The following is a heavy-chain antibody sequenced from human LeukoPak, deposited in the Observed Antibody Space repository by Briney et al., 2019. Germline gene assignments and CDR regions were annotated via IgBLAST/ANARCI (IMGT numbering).Heavy chain of an antibody. CDR1: GGSFSGYY. Sequence: SETLSPTCAVYGGSFSGYYWSWIRQPPGKGLEWIGSIYYSGSTYYNPSLKSRVTISVDTSKNQFSLKLSSVTAADTAVYYCASFNYDILTGYYVFDYWGQGTLVTVSS. J-gene: IGHJ4*02. CDR2: IYYSGST. V-gene: IGHV4-34*01. D-gene: IGHD3-9*01. CDR3: ASFNYDILTGYYVFDY.